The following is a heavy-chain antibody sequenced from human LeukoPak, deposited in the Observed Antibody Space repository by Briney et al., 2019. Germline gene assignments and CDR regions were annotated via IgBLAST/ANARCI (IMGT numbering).Heavy chain of an antibody. J-gene: IGHJ4*02. Sequence: SGGSLRLSCAASGFTFSSYSMNWVRQAPGKGLEWVSSISSSSSYIYYADSVKGRFTISRDNAKNLLYLQMNSLRAEDTAVYYCARGAHPYYFDYWGQGTLVTVSS. CDR3: ARGAHPYYFDY. CDR2: ISSSSSYI. V-gene: IGHV3-21*01. CDR1: GFTFSSYS.